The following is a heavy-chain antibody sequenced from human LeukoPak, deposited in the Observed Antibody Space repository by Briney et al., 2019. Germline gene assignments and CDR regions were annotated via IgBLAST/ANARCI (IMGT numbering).Heavy chain of an antibody. CDR2: IIPIFGTA. D-gene: IGHD6-19*01. V-gene: IGHV1-69*05. CDR3: ARGALIAVAGSDGGYYYYMDV. J-gene: IGHJ6*03. CDR1: GGTFGSYA. Sequence: ASVKVSCSASGGTFGSYAISWGRQAPGQGLEWMGGIIPIFGTANYAQKFQGRVTITTDESTSTAYMELNSLRSEDTAVYYCARGALIAVAGSDGGYYYYMDVWGKGTTVTVSS.